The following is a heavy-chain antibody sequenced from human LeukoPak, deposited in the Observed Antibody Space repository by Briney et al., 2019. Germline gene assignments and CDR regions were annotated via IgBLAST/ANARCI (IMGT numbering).Heavy chain of an antibody. CDR3: ASTVAGALYYYYYYMDV. D-gene: IGHD6-19*01. V-gene: IGHV4-39*01. J-gene: IGHJ6*03. Sequence: KPSETLSLTXTVSGGSISSSSYYWGWIRQPPGKGLEWIGSIYYSGSTYYNPSLKSRVTISVDTSKNQFSLKLSSVTAADTAVYYCASTVAGALYYYYYYMDVWGKGTTVTVSS. CDR1: GGSISSSSYY. CDR2: IYYSGST.